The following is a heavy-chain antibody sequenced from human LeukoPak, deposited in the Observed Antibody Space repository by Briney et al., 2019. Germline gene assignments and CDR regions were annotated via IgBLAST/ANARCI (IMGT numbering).Heavy chain of an antibody. Sequence: PGGSLRLSCAASGFRFNNYAMRWVRQPPGTGLEWVAVISMDGIQEYYADSVKGRFSISRDNSKNTLYLQMNSLRSEDTAVYYCAREVYSYALDALDLWGQGTMVTVSS. CDR3: AREVYSYALDALDL. V-gene: IGHV3-30*04. CDR2: ISMDGIQE. CDR1: GFRFNNYA. D-gene: IGHD5-18*01. J-gene: IGHJ3*01.